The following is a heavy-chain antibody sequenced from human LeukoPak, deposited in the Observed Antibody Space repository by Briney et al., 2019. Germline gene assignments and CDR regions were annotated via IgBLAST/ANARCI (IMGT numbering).Heavy chain of an antibody. CDR2: INSDATST. CDR1: GFMLSSTW. D-gene: IGHD3-22*01. V-gene: IGHV3-74*01. J-gene: IGHJ4*02. CDR3: AKEHYDSSGPFDY. Sequence: GGSLGLSCAASGFMLSSTWMHWVRQAPGKGLVWVSRINSDATSTSYADSVKGRFTISRDNSKNTLYLQMNSLRAEDTAVYYCAKEHYDSSGPFDYWGQGTLVTVSS.